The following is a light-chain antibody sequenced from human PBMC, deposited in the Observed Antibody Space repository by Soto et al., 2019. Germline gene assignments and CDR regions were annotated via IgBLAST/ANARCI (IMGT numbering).Light chain of an antibody. CDR1: SSNIGAGYN. J-gene: IGLJ2*01. CDR2: GNS. CDR3: QSYDSSLSVV. Sequence: QSVLTQPPSVSGAPGRRVTISCTGSSSNIGAGYNVHWYQQLPGPAPKLLIYGNSNRTSGVPDRFSGSKSGTSAYMAITGLQAEDEADYYCQSYDSSLSVVFGGGTKLTVL. V-gene: IGLV1-40*01.